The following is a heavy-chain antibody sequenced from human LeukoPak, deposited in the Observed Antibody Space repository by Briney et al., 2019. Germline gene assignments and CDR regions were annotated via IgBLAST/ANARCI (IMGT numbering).Heavy chain of an antibody. D-gene: IGHD1-26*01. CDR3: AKGGGNYYPYYFDF. V-gene: IGHV4-59*01. CDR2: IYHSGST. Sequence: SETLSLTCTVSGGSISSYYWSWIRQPPGKGLEWIGYIYHSGSTNYNPSLKSRVTISEDTSKNQFSLKLSSVTAADTAVYYCAKGGGNYYPYYFDFWGQGTLVTVSS. J-gene: IGHJ4*02. CDR1: GGSISSYY.